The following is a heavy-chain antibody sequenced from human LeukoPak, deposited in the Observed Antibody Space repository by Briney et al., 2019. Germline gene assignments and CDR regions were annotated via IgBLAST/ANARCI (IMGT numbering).Heavy chain of an antibody. V-gene: IGHV4-39*07. D-gene: IGHD1-26*01. Sequence: SETLSLTCTVSGGSISSSSYYWGWIRQPPGKGLEWIGSIYYSGSTYYNPSLKSRVTISVDTSKNQFSLKLSSVTAADTAVYYCAREVRGELRGRIAWFDPWGQGTLVTVSS. J-gene: IGHJ5*02. CDR2: IYYSGST. CDR3: AREVRGELRGRIAWFDP. CDR1: GGSISSSSYY.